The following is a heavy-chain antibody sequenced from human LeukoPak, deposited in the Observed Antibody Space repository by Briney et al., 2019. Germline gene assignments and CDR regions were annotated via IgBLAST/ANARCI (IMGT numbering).Heavy chain of an antibody. J-gene: IGHJ5*02. V-gene: IGHV1-2*02. CDR2: INPNSGGT. CDR3: ARGLYSSGWYGELS. Sequence: ASVKVSCKASGYTFTGYYMHWVRQAPGQGLEWMGWINPNSGGTNYAQKFQGRVTMTRDTSISTAYMELSRLRSDDTAVYYCARGLYSSGWYGELSWGQGTLVTVSS. D-gene: IGHD6-19*01. CDR1: GYTFTGYY.